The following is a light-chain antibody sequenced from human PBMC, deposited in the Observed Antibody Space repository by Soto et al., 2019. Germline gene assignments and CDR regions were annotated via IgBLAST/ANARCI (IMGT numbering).Light chain of an antibody. J-gene: IGKJ4*01. Sequence: DIQMTQSPSSLSASVGDRVTIACRESQSISNYLNWYQQKPGKAPKLLIYKTSNLESGVPSRFSGSGPGTEFSLTISSLQPDDFATYYCQQYKSFSLTFGGGTKVDIK. CDR2: KTS. CDR1: QSISNY. V-gene: IGKV1-5*03. CDR3: QQYKSFSLT.